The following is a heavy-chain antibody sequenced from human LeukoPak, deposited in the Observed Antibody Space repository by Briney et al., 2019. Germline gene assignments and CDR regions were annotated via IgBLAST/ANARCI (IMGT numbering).Heavy chain of an antibody. Sequence: GGSLRLSCAASGFTVSSNYMSWVRQAPGKGLEWVSVIYSGGSTYYADSVKGRFTISRHNSKNTLYLQMNSLRAEDTAVYYCARVVGGYYVKYGYYFDCWGQGTLVTVSS. CDR3: ARVVGGYYVKYGYYFDC. J-gene: IGHJ4*02. CDR2: IYSGGST. V-gene: IGHV3-53*04. CDR1: GFTVSSNY. D-gene: IGHD3-22*01.